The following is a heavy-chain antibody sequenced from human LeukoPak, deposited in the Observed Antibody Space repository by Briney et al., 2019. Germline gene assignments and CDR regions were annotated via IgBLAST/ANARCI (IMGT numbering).Heavy chain of an antibody. J-gene: IGHJ4*02. CDR3: ARDEAVGAPFDY. CDR2: ITSDGSST. D-gene: IGHD1-26*01. V-gene: IGHV3-74*01. CDR1: GFTFNNYW. Sequence: PGGSLRLSCAASGFTFNNYWMHWVRQAPGTGRVWVSRITSDGSSTSYADSVKGRFTISRDNAKNTLYLQMNSLRAEDTAVYYCARDEAVGAPFDYWGQGTLVTVSS.